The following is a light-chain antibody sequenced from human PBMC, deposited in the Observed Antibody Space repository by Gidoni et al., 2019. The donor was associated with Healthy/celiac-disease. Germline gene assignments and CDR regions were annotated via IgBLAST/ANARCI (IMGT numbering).Light chain of an antibody. CDR1: QSISSY. Sequence: DIQMPQPPSSRSASVGDRVTITCRASQSISSYLNWYQQKPGKAPKLLIYAASNLESGVPSRFSGSGSGTDFTLTISSLQPEDFATYYCQQSDNTPRTFGQGTKVEIK. V-gene: IGKV1-39*01. CDR2: AAS. CDR3: QQSDNTPRT. J-gene: IGKJ1*01.